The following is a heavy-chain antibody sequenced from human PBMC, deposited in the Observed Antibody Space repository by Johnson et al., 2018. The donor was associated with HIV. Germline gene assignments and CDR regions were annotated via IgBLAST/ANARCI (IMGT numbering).Heavy chain of an antibody. CDR2: ISGSGANT. V-gene: IGHV3-23*04. D-gene: IGHD3-16*01. J-gene: IGHJ3*02. Sequence: VQLVESGGGLVQPGGSLRLSCAVSGFTFNSYAMSWVRQAPGKGLEWVSAISGSGANTYYADSVKGRFTISRDNSKNTLYLQMNSLRAEDAAVYYCTTKSLGAFDIWGQGTMVTVSS. CDR1: GFTFNSYA. CDR3: TTKSLGAFDI.